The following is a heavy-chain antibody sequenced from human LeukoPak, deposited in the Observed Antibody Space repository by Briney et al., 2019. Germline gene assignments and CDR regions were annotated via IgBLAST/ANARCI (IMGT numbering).Heavy chain of an antibody. V-gene: IGHV3-21*01. D-gene: IGHD3-22*01. Sequence: GGSMRLSCAASGFTFSSYSMNWVRQAPGKGLEWVSSISSSSSYIYYADSVKGRFTISRDNAKNSLYLQMNSLRAEDTAVYYCARGPGYYCDSSGYYSSFDYWGQGTLVTVSS. CDR3: ARGPGYYCDSSGYYSSFDY. CDR1: GFTFSSYS. CDR2: ISSSSSYI. J-gene: IGHJ4*02.